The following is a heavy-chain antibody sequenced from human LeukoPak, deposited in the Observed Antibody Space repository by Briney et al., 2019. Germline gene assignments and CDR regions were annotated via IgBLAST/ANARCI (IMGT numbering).Heavy chain of an antibody. CDR3: ARSVVAGSGNFDY. CDR1: GYTFTGYY. D-gene: IGHD6-19*01. V-gene: IGHV1-2*02. J-gene: IGHJ4*02. CDR2: INPNSGGT. Sequence: ASVKVSCKASGYTFTGYYMHWVRQAPGQGLEWMGWINPNSGGTKTAQTFQGRVTMTRDTSISTAYMELSRLRSDDTAVYFCARSVVAGSGNFDYWGQGTLVTVSS.